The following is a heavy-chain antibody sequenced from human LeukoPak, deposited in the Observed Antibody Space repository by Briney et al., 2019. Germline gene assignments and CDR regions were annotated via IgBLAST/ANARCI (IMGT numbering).Heavy chain of an antibody. V-gene: IGHV1-2*02. Sequence: GASVKVSCKASGYTFTGYYMHWVRQAPGQGLEWMGWINPNSGGTNYAQKFQGRVTMTRDTSISTAYMELSRLRSDDTAGYYCAREGDYYGTGRDWFDPWGQGTLVTVSS. CDR3: AREGDYYGTGRDWFDP. CDR2: INPNSGGT. J-gene: IGHJ5*02. CDR1: GYTFTGYY. D-gene: IGHD3-10*01.